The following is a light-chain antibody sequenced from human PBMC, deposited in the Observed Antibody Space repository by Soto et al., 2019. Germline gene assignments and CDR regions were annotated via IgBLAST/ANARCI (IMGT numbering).Light chain of an antibody. V-gene: IGKV3-15*01. Sequence: EIVMTQSPATLSVSPGERATLSCRASQSVSGNLAWYQQKPGQAPRLLIYGASTRATGITVRFSGSGSGTEFPLTISNLHSEDFAFYYCQQYNNWPQTFGQGTKVEIK. CDR2: GAS. CDR3: QQYNNWPQT. J-gene: IGKJ1*01. CDR1: QSVSGN.